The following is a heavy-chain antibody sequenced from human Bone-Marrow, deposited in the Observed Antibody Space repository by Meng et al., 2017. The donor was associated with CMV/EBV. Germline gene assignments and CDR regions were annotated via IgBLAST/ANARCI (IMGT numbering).Heavy chain of an antibody. CDR3: ARDGDKQWLVRWGYYFDY. CDR2: INSDGSST. D-gene: IGHD6-19*01. J-gene: IGHJ4*02. V-gene: IGHV3-74*01. CDR1: GFTFSSYW. Sequence: GGSLRLSCAASGFTFSSYWMHWVRQAPGKGLVWVSRINSDGSSTSYADSVKGRFTISRDNAKNPLYLQMNSLRAEDTAVYYCARDGDKQWLVRWGYYFDYWGQGTLVTVSS.